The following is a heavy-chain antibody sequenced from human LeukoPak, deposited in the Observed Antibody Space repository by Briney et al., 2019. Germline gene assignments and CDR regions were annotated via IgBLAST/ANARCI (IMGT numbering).Heavy chain of an antibody. J-gene: IGHJ4*02. V-gene: IGHV3-21*01. CDR2: ISSSSSYI. CDR3: ARDGITMVRGVKGDFDY. CDR1: GFTFSSYA. D-gene: IGHD3-10*01. Sequence: PGGSLRLSCAASGFTFSSYAMHWVRQAPGKGLEWVSSISSSSSYIYYADSVKGRFTISRDNAKNSLYLQMNSLRAEDTAVYYCARDGITMVRGVKGDFDYWGQGTLVTVSS.